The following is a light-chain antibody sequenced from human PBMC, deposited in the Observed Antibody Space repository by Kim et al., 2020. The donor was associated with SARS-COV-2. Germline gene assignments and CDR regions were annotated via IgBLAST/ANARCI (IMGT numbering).Light chain of an antibody. V-gene: IGKV3-11*01. CDR1: QRVSSH. CDR3: QQRSTWPV. J-gene: IGKJ4*01. Sequence: SLSPGERATLSCRASQRVSSHFAWYQQKPGQAPRLLIYDTSDRATGIPARFSGSGSGTDFTLTISSLEPEDFAVYYCQQRSTWPVFGGGTKVDIK. CDR2: DTS.